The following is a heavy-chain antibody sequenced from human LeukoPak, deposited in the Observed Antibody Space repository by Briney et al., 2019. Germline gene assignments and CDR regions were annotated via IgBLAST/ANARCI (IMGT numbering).Heavy chain of an antibody. D-gene: IGHD1-26*01. CDR3: AGDRRTSGWYAS. J-gene: IGHJ5*01. CDR1: GFTVSSTY. CDR2: IFTTGTT. Sequence: GGSLRLSCVLSGFTVSSTYISWFRQTPGKGLEWVSVIFTTGTTYYADSVKGRFTLSRDNFENTVHLQMSSLTAEDTAVYYCAGDRRTSGWYASWGQGTLVTVSS. V-gene: IGHV3-53*01.